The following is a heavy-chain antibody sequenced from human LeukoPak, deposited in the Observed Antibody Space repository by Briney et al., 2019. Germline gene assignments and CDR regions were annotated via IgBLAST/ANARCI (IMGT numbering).Heavy chain of an antibody. D-gene: IGHD2-2*01. CDR2: INPNSGGT. J-gene: IGHJ4*02. CDR1: GYTFTGYY. V-gene: IGHV1-2*02. Sequence: ASVKVSCKASGYTFTGYYMHWVRQAPGQGLEWMGWINPNSGGTNYAQKFQGRVPMTRDTSISTAYMELSRLRSDDTAVYYCARDTHQLPGPDYWGQGTLVTVSS. CDR3: ARDTHQLPGPDY.